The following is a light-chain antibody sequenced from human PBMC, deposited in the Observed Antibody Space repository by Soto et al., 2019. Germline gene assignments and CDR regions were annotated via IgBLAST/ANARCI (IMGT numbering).Light chain of an antibody. CDR1: STDVGAYNY. CDR2: RDS. J-gene: IGLJ3*02. CDR3: AAWDDSLRGWV. Sequence: QSALTQPPSASGSPGQSVTISCTGTSTDVGAYNYVSWYQQHPGKAPKLLIYRDSQRPSGVPDRFSGSKSGTSASLAISGLRSEDEADYYCAAWDDSLRGWVFGGGTKLTVL. V-gene: IGLV2-8*01.